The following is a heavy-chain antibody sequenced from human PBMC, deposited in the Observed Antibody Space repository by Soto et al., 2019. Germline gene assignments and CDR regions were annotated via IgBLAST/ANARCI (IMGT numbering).Heavy chain of an antibody. CDR3: ARSDIIGVENAYYYGMDV. V-gene: IGHV4-30-4*01. CDR1: GGSVSSGDYY. Sequence: SETLSLTCTVSGGSVSSGDYYWSWIRQPPGKGLEWIGYIYYSGSTYYNPSLKSRVTISVDTSKNQFSLKLSSVTAADTAMYYCARSDIIGVENAYYYGMDVWGQGTTVTVSS. CDR2: IYYSGST. J-gene: IGHJ6*02. D-gene: IGHD3-3*01.